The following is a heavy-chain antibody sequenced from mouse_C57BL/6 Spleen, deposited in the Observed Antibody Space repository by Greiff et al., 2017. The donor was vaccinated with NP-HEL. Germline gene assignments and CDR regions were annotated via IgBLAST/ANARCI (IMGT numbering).Heavy chain of an antibody. J-gene: IGHJ2*01. D-gene: IGHD1-1*01. V-gene: IGHV5-4*03. Sequence: EVKLVESGGGLVKPGGSLKLSCAASGFTFSSYAMSWVRQTPETRLEWVATISGGGSYTDYPDNVKGRFTITIDNAKYNLYLQMSHLKSEDTAMYYCARGAPVTTVVAHFDYWGQGTTLTVSS. CDR2: ISGGGSYT. CDR1: GFTFSSYA. CDR3: ARGAPVTTVVAHFDY.